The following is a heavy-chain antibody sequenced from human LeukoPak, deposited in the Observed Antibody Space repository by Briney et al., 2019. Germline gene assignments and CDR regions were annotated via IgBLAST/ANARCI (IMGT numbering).Heavy chain of an antibody. CDR3: AKGGIVVVVAATTGDDWFDP. CDR1: GITVSSNY. J-gene: IGHJ5*02. V-gene: IGHV3-23*01. D-gene: IGHD2-15*01. Sequence: GGSLRLSCAASGITVSSNYMSGVRQAPGKGLEWVSAISGSGGSRYYADSVKGRFTISRDNSKNTLYLQMNSLRAEDTAVYYCAKGGIVVVVAATTGDDWFDPWGQGTLVTVSS. CDR2: ISGSGGSR.